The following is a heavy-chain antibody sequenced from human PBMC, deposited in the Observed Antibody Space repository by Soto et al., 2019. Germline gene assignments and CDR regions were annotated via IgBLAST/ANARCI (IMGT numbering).Heavy chain of an antibody. Sequence: ASVKVSCKASGYTFTGYYMHWVRQAPGQGLEWMGWINPNSGGTNYAQKFQGWVTMTRDTSISTAYMELSRLRSDDTAVYYCARGVRLLWFGEFPASPDYWGQVTLVTVSS. V-gene: IGHV1-2*04. J-gene: IGHJ4*02. CDR2: INPNSGGT. D-gene: IGHD3-10*01. CDR3: ARGVRLLWFGEFPASPDY. CDR1: GYTFTGYY.